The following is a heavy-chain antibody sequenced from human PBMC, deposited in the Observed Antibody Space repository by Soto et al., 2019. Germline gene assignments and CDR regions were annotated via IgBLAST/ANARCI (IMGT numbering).Heavy chain of an antibody. CDR2: IYYSGIT. V-gene: IGHV4-59*01. CDR3: AKDLYYGSGPLDY. CDR1: GGSISSYY. J-gene: IGHJ4*02. Sequence: PSETLSLTCTVSGGSISSYYWSWIRQPPGKGLEWIGYIYYSGITDYNPSLKSRVTISVDTSKNQFSLKLSSVSAADTAVYYCAKDLYYGSGPLDYWGQGTLVTVSS. D-gene: IGHD3-10*01.